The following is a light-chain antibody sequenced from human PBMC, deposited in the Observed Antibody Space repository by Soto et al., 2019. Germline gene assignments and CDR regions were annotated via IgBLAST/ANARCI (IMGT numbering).Light chain of an antibody. CDR2: AAS. Sequence: EIVLTQSPGTLSLSPGERATLSFWASQSLSSTYLAWYQQKPGQAPRLLIYAASSRATGIPDRFSGSGSGTDFTLTISRLEPEDFAVYYCQPYGSSPRTFGQGTKVEIK. CDR3: QPYGSSPRT. CDR1: QSLSSTY. V-gene: IGKV3-20*01. J-gene: IGKJ1*01.